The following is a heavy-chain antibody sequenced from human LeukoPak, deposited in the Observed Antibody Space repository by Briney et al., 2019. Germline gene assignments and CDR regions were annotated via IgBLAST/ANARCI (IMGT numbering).Heavy chain of an antibody. Sequence: GGSLRLSCAASGFTFSSYAMHWVRRAPGKGLEWVAVISYDGSNKYYADSVKGRFTISRDNSKNTLYLQMNSLRAEDTAVYYCARGETGGWYWFDPWGQGTLVTVSS. D-gene: IGHD6-19*01. V-gene: IGHV3-30-3*01. CDR3: ARGETGGWYWFDP. J-gene: IGHJ5*02. CDR2: ISYDGSNK. CDR1: GFTFSSYA.